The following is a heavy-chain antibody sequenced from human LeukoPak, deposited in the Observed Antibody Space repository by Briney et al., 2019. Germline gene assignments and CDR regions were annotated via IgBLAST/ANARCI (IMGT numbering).Heavy chain of an antibody. D-gene: IGHD3-3*01. CDR2: IYYSGST. Sequence: NPSETLSLTCTVSGGSISSSSYYWGWIRQPPGKGLEWIGSIYYSGSTYYNPSLKSRVTISVDTSKNQFSLKPSSVTAADTAVYYCARLNYDFWSGYFRDDAFDIWGQGTMVTVSS. CDR3: ARLNYDFWSGYFRDDAFDI. CDR1: GGSISSSSYY. J-gene: IGHJ3*02. V-gene: IGHV4-39*01.